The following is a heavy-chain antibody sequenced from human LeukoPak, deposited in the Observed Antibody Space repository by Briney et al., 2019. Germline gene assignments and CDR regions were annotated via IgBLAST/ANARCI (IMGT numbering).Heavy chain of an antibody. Sequence: GGFLRLSCAASGFTFSSYAMSWVRQAPGKGLEWVSAISGSGGSTYYADSVKGRFTISRDNSKNTLYLQMNSLRAEDTAVYYCARDISGYFDYWGQGTLVTVSS. V-gene: IGHV3-23*01. J-gene: IGHJ4*02. CDR2: ISGSGGST. CDR3: ARDISGYFDY. D-gene: IGHD3-22*01. CDR1: GFTFSSYA.